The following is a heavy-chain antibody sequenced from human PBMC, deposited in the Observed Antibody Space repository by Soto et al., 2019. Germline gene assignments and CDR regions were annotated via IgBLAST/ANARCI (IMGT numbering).Heavy chain of an antibody. CDR1: GFTVSSNY. CDR3: ASSFGGVIVAPDAFDI. Sequence: GGSLRLSCAASGFTVSSNYMSWVRQAPGKGLEWVSVIYSGGSTYYADSVKGRLTISRDNSKNTLYLQMNSLGAEDTAVYYCASSFGGVIVAPDAFDIWGQGTMVTVSS. V-gene: IGHV3-66*01. CDR2: IYSGGST. D-gene: IGHD3-16*02. J-gene: IGHJ3*02.